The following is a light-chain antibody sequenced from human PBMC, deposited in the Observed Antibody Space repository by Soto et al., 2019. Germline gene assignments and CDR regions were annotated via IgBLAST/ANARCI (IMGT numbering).Light chain of an antibody. V-gene: IGKV4-1*01. CDR2: WAS. J-gene: IGKJ1*01. Sequence: DIVMTQSPDSLAVSLGERATINCKSSQSVLYSSNNKNYLAWYQQKTGQPPKVLIFWASTRESGVPDRFSGSGSETDFTLTISSLQAEDVAVYYCQQYYSTPRTFGQGTKVEIK. CDR3: QQYYSTPRT. CDR1: QSVLYSSNNKNY.